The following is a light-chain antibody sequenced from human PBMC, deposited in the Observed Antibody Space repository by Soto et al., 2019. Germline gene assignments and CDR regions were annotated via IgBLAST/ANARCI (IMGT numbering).Light chain of an antibody. CDR3: HQYGSSPAT. CDR1: QSVSSSS. Sequence: IVLTQSPGALSLSPGERATLSCRASQSVSSSSLAWYQQKPGQAPRLVIFDASTRATGIPDRFSGSGSGTDFTLTISRLEPEDFAVYYRHQYGSSPATFGQGTKVDIK. CDR2: DAS. J-gene: IGKJ1*01. V-gene: IGKV3-20*01.